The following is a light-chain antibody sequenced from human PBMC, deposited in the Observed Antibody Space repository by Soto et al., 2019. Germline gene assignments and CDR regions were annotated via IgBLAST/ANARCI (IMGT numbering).Light chain of an antibody. V-gene: IGKV1-39*01. CDR2: AAS. CDR1: ESINRH. CDR3: HQSYSTLSIT. Sequence: DIQMTQSPSSLSASVGDRVTITCRASESINRHLNWYQQKPGKAPKLLIYAASSLQNGVPSRFSGSGSGTDFTLTISNLQPEDFATYYCHQSYSTLSITCGQGTRLEIK. J-gene: IGKJ5*01.